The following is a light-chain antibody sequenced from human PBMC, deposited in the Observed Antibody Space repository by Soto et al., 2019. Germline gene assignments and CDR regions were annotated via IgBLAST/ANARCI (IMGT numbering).Light chain of an antibody. CDR1: QGISSW. J-gene: IGKJ2*01. Sequence: DIQMTQSPSSVSASVGDRVTITCRASQGISSWLAWYQQKPGKAPKLLIYATSSLQSGVPPRFSGSISGTDFTLTISSLQPEDYATYYCQQYDNLPYTFGQGTKLEIK. CDR2: ATS. V-gene: IGKV1D-12*01. CDR3: QQYDNLPYT.